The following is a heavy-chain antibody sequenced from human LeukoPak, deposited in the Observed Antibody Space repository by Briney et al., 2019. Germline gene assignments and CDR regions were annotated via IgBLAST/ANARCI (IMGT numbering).Heavy chain of an antibody. CDR2: ISPDRT. D-gene: IGHD3-10*01. J-gene: IGHJ3*02. V-gene: IGHV3-23*01. CDR3: VKEHVDRAFTRSFEI. CDR1: GFSFSTNP. Sequence: GGSLRLSCAASGFSFSTNPMSWVRQAPGKGLEWVSAISPDRTYYADSVKGRLTISRDNYKNTVGLHINSPRAEDTAIYYCVKEHVDRAFTRSFEIWGQGTVVTVSS.